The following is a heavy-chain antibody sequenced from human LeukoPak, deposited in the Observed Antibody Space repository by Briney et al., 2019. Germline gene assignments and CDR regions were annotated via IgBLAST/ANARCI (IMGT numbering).Heavy chain of an antibody. D-gene: IGHD3-22*01. CDR3: TRGSIAYYYMDV. Sequence: PSETLSLTCTVSGGSISTYYWTWIRQPAGKGLEYIGRVDTSGSTYYNPSLKSRVTMSLDTSKNQFSLRLISVTAADTAVYYCTRGSIAYYYMDVWGKGTTVTISS. J-gene: IGHJ6*03. CDR2: VDTSGST. CDR1: GGSISTYY. V-gene: IGHV4-4*07.